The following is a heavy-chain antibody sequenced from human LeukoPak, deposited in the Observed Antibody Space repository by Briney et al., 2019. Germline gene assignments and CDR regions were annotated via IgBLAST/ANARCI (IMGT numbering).Heavy chain of an antibody. CDR2: IYATGST. CDR3: ARVGYSSSWYVDF. V-gene: IGHV4-4*07. Sequence: TSETLSLTCTVSGGSISSYYWSWIRQPAGKGLEWIGRIYATGSTNYNPSLKSRVTMSVDTPKNQFSLNLNSVTAADTAVYYCARVGYSSSWYVDFWGQGTLVTVSS. J-gene: IGHJ4*02. CDR1: GGSISSYY. D-gene: IGHD6-13*01.